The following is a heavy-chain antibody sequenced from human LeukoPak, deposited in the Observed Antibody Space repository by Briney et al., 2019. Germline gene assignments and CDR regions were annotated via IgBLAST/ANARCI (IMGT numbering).Heavy chain of an antibody. CDR1: GFTLSIYA. J-gene: IGHJ4*02. D-gene: IGHD6-25*01. CDR3: AKDEGQSGTYSDY. Sequence: GGSLRLSCAASGFTLSIYAMSWVRQAPGKGLEWVATISSSGVGTYYADSMKGRFTISRDNSKNTLYLQMNSLRAEDTAVYYCAKDEGQSGTYSDYWGQGTLVTVSS. CDR2: ISSSGVGT. V-gene: IGHV3-23*01.